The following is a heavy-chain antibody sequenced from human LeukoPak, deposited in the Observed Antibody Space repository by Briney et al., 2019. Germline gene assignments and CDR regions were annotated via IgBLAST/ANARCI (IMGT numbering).Heavy chain of an antibody. D-gene: IGHD6-13*01. CDR2: ISYTGST. CDR1: GGSISSYY. CDR3: ARRIASSGKGFDY. J-gene: IGHJ4*02. Sequence: PSETLSLTCTVSGGSISSYYWSWIRQAPGKGLEWIGYISYTGSTNYNPSLKSRVTISGDVSKSQFSLKLSSVTAADTAVYYCARRIASSGKGFDYWSQGTLVTVSS. V-gene: IGHV4-59*01.